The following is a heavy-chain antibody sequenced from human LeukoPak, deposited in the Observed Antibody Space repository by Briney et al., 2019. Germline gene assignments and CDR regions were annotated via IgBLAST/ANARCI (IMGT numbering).Heavy chain of an antibody. V-gene: IGHV3-66*01. CDR1: GFTVSSNY. CDR2: IYSGGST. D-gene: IGHD1-7*01. Sequence: GGSLRLSCAASGFTVSSNYMSWVRQAPGKGLEWVSVIYSGGSTYYADSVKGRFTISRDNSKNTLYLQMNSLRAEDTAVYYCARVNYEVNWFDPWGQGTLVTVSS. J-gene: IGHJ5*02. CDR3: ARVNYEVNWFDP.